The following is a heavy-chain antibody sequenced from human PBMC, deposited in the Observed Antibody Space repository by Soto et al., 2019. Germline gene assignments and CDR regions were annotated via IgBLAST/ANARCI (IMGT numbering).Heavy chain of an antibody. CDR3: AKDLDPSHSYGLDY. CDR1: GFTFDDYA. J-gene: IGHJ4*02. Sequence: GGSLRLSCAASGFTFDDYAMHWVRQAPGKGLEWVSGISWNSGSIGYADSVKGRFTISRDNAKNSLYLQMNSRRPEDTAVYYCAKDLDPSHSYGLDYWGQGTLVTVSS. D-gene: IGHD5-18*01. CDR2: ISWNSGSI. V-gene: IGHV3-9*01.